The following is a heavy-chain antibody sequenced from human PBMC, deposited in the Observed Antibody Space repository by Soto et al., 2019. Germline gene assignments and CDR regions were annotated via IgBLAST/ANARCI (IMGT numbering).Heavy chain of an antibody. V-gene: IGHV4-31*03. J-gene: IGHJ6*02. CDR2: IYYSGST. Sequence: QVHLQESGPGLVKPSQTLSLTCSVSGGSISSGGYYWSWIRQHPGKGLEWIGFIYYSGSTYYNPSLKGRVTIAVDTSKNQFSLKPGSVAAADTGGYYWAGGGGGSDQYYYYGMDVWGQGTTVTVSS. D-gene: IGHD3-16*01. CDR1: GGSISSGGYY. CDR3: AGGGGGSDQYYYYGMDV.